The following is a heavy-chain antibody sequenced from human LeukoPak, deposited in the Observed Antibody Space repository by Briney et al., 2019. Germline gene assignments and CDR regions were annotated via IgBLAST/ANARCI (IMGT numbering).Heavy chain of an antibody. CDR1: GFTFDDYA. J-gene: IGHJ3*02. CDR3: ARTYSGSYGGAFDI. V-gene: IGHV3-9*01. Sequence: SLRLSCAASGFTFDDYAMHWVRQAPGKGLEWVSGISWNSGSIGYADSVKGRFTISRDNAKNSLYLQMNSLRAEDTALYHCARTYSGSYGGAFDIWGQGTMVTVSS. D-gene: IGHD1-26*01. CDR2: ISWNSGSI.